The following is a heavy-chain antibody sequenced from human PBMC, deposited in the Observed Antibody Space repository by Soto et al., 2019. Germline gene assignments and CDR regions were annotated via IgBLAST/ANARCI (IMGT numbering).Heavy chain of an antibody. CDR1: GGSISSYY. V-gene: IGHV4-59*01. Sequence: PSETLSLTCIVSGGSISSYYWSWIRQPPGKGLEWIGYIYYSGSTNYNPSLKSRVTISVDTSKNQFSLKLSSVTAADTAVYYCASSVYYYYMDVWGKGTTVTVSS. CDR2: IYYSGST. J-gene: IGHJ6*03. CDR3: ASSVYYYYMDV.